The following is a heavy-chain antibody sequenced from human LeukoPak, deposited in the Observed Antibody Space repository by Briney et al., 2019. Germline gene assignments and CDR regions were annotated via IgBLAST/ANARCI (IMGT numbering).Heavy chain of an antibody. CDR1: GYSFTNFW. CDR3: ARRDDSKAFDY. CDR2: IYPGDSDT. V-gene: IGHV5-51*01. Sequence: GKSLKISCKGSGYSFTNFWIGWVRQMPGKGLEWMGLIYPGDSDTRYSPSFQGQVTISADKSINTAYLQWSSLKASDTAMYYCARRDDSKAFDYWGQGTLVTVSS. J-gene: IGHJ4*02. D-gene: IGHD3-22*01.